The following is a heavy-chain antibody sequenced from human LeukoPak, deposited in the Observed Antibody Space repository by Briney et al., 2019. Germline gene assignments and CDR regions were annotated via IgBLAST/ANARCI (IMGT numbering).Heavy chain of an antibody. V-gene: IGHV4-38-2*02. Sequence: SQTLSLTRTVFGYSISNGYFWGWIRPAPGKGLEWIGSMYHGGNHNYNQSIKSRVTISLDTSKNLVSLRLSSVTAADTAVYYCVRDDYNNHGDVRGQGTLVPVSS. CDR3: VRDDYNNHGDV. CDR1: GYSISNGYF. CDR2: MYHGGNH. D-gene: IGHD4-11*01. J-gene: IGHJ4*02.